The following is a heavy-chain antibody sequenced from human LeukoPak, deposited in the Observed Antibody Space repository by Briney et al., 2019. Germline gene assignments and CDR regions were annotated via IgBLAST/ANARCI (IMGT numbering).Heavy chain of an antibody. CDR3: ARDRDSSGYYYSSAFDI. Sequence: SETLSLTCTVSGYSISSGYYWGWIRQPPGKGLEWIGSIYHSGSTYYNPSLKSRVTISVDTSKNQFSLKLSSVTAADTAVYYCARDRDSSGYYYSSAFDIWGQGTMVTVSS. D-gene: IGHD3-22*01. CDR1: GYSISSGYY. CDR2: IYHSGST. V-gene: IGHV4-38-2*02. J-gene: IGHJ3*02.